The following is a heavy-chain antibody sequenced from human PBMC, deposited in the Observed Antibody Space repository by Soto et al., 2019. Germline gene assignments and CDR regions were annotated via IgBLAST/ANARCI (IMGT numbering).Heavy chain of an antibody. CDR1: GFTFSDYY. D-gene: IGHD2-2*01. CDR3: ARDSPPPATWASDY. CDR2: ISSSGSTI. V-gene: IGHV3-11*01. J-gene: IGHJ4*02. Sequence: GGSLRLSCAASGFTFSDYYMSWIRQAPGKGLEWVSYISSSGSTIYYADSVKGRFTISRDNAKNSLYLQMNSLRAEDTAVYYCARDSPPPATWASDYWGQGTLVTVSS.